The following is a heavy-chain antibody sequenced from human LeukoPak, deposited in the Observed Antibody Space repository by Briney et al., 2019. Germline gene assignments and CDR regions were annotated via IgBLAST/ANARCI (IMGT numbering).Heavy chain of an antibody. CDR3: ARFMAVAGGGGFDY. J-gene: IGHJ4*02. V-gene: IGHV4-39*01. CDR2: MHYSGRT. Sequence: SETLSLTCTVSGGSITSSDYFWAWIRQPPGKGLEYIGGMHYSGRTYYTPSLKSRVTISIDTSKNQFSLNLNSVTAADTAVYYCARFMAVAGGGGFDYWGQGTLVTVSS. D-gene: IGHD6-19*01. CDR1: GGSITSSDYF.